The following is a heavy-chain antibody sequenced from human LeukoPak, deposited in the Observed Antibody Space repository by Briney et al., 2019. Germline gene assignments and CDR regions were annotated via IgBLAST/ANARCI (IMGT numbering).Heavy chain of an antibody. CDR3: TRVSYGGGWQLDY. Sequence: PGGSLRLSCAASGFTSSDHYMDWVRQAPGKGLEWVGRTRNKANSYTTEYAASVKGRFTISRDDSQNSLYLQMNSLKTEDTAVYYCTRVSYGGGWQLDYWGQGTLVTVSS. V-gene: IGHV3-72*01. CDR2: TRNKANSYTT. J-gene: IGHJ4*02. D-gene: IGHD6-19*01. CDR1: GFTSSDHY.